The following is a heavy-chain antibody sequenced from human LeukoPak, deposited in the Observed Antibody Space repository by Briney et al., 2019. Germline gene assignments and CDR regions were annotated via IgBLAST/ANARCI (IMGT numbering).Heavy chain of an antibody. D-gene: IGHD2-8*01. J-gene: IGHJ4*02. Sequence: GGSLRLSCEASGFTLSFTCMHWVRQAPGKGLVWVSRICPDARRTGYADSVEGRFTTSRDNAKNTLYLQMNSLRAEDSALYHCVRDPAINTRDGYFDCWGRGTLVVVPS. CDR1: GFTLSFTC. V-gene: IGHV3-74*01. CDR3: VRDPAINTRDGYFDC. CDR2: ICPDARRT.